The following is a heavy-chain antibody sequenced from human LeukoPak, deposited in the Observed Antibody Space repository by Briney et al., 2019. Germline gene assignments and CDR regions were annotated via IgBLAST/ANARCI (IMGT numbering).Heavy chain of an antibody. J-gene: IGHJ6*03. D-gene: IGHD6-13*01. CDR3: ARPRIAAAGNVYYMDV. Sequence: ESLKISCKGSGYSFTSYCIGWVRQMPGKGLEWMGFIYPGDSDTRYSPSFQGQVTISADKSISTAYLQWSSLKASDTAMYYCARPRIAAAGNVYYMDVWGKGTTVTVSS. CDR1: GYSFTSYC. CDR2: IYPGDSDT. V-gene: IGHV5-51*01.